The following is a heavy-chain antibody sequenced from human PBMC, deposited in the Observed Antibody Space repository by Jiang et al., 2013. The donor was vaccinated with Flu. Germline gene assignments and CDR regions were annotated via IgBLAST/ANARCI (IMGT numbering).Heavy chain of an antibody. V-gene: IGHV4-59*08. CDR2: LLQWDRP. Sequence: NVSGGSLNSYYWSWIRQSPREGTGMAWIYLLQWDRPTTTPPLTSRVTISADTSKNQFSLKLSSVTAADTAVYYCARLYLVRGEGWFYGFDVWGQGTTVTVSS. D-gene: IGHD3-10*01. J-gene: IGHJ6*02. CDR1: GGSLNSYY. CDR3: ARLYLVRGEGWFYGFDV.